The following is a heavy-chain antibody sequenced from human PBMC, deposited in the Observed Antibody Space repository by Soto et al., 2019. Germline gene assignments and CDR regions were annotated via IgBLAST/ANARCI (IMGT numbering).Heavy chain of an antibody. V-gene: IGHV4-30-2*01. CDR2: IYHSGST. J-gene: IGHJ4*02. Sequence: SETLSLTCAVSGGSISSGGYSWSWIRQPPGKGLEWIGYIYHSGSTYYNPSLKSRVTISVDRSKNQFSLKLSSVTAADTAVYYCARGPMATIPYYFDYWGQGTLVTAPQ. CDR1: GGSISSGGYS. CDR3: ARGPMATIPYYFDY. D-gene: IGHD5-12*01.